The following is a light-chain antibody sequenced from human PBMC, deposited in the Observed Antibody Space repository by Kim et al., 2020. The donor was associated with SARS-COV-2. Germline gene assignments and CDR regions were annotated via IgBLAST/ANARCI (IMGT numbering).Light chain of an antibody. Sequence: ASVQLTCPLSSGHSSYAIAWHQQQPEQGPRYLMKLNSDGSHSKGDGIPDRFSGSSSGAERYLTISSLQSEDEADYYCQTWGTGIRVFGGGTQLTVL. V-gene: IGLV4-69*01. CDR1: SGHSSYA. J-gene: IGLJ7*01. CDR3: QTWGTGIRV. CDR2: LNSDGSH.